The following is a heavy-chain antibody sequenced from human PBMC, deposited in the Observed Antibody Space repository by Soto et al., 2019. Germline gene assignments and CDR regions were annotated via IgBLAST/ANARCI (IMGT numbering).Heavy chain of an antibody. V-gene: IGHV4-30-4*01. Sequence: SETLSLTCTVSGGSISSGDYYWSWIRQPPGKGLEWIGYIYYSGSTYYNPSLKSRVTISVDTSKNQFSLKLSSVTAADTAVYYCACGYLGPTGVEDPIYGMDVWGQGTTVTVSS. CDR1: GGSISSGDYY. CDR3: ACGYLGPTGVEDPIYGMDV. CDR2: IYYSGST. D-gene: IGHD2-2*03. J-gene: IGHJ6*02.